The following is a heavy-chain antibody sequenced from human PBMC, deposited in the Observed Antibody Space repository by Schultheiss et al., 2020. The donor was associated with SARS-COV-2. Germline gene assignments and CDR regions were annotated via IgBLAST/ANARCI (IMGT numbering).Heavy chain of an antibody. V-gene: IGHV3-15*07. CDR2: IKSKTDGGTT. Sequence: GGSLRLSCAASGFTFSSYWMHWVRQAPGKGLEWVGRIKSKTDGGTTDYAAPVKGRFTISRDDSKNTLYLQMNSLKTEDTAVYYCTTDRVYDYVWGSYRYVDYWGQGTLVTVSS. J-gene: IGHJ4*02. CDR1: GFTFSSYW. CDR3: TTDRVYDYVWGSYRYVDY. D-gene: IGHD3-16*02.